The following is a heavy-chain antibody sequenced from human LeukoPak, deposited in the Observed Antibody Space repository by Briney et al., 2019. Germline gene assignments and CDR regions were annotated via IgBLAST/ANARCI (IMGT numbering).Heavy chain of an antibody. CDR2: ISAYNGNT. CDR1: GYTFNSYG. J-gene: IGHJ4*02. CDR3: ALVLWFGELSPFDY. Sequence: KPGASVKVSCKASGYTFNSYGISWVRQAPGQGLEWMGWISAYNGNTNYAQKLQGRVTMTTDTSTSTAYMELRSLRSDDTAVYYCALVLWFGELSPFDYWGQGTLVTVSS. D-gene: IGHD3-10*01. V-gene: IGHV1-18*01.